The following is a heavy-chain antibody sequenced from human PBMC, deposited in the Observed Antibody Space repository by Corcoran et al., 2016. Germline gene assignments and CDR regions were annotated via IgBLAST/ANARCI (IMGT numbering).Heavy chain of an antibody. J-gene: IGHJ4*02. V-gene: IGHV1-69*01. CDR3: ASSYYDILPGLDYFDY. Sequence: QGQVVQSGSEVEKPGSSVKVSCKASGGTFSSYAISWVRQAPGQGHEWVGGIIPIFGTANYAQKFQGRVTITADQSTSTAYMELSSLRSEDTAVYYCASSYYDILPGLDYFDYWGQGTLVTVSS. D-gene: IGHD3-9*01. CDR1: GGTFSSYA. CDR2: IIPIFGTA.